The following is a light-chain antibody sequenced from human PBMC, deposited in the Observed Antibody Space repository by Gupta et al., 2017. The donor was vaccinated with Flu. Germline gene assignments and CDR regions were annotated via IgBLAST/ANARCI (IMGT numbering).Light chain of an antibody. V-gene: IGLV1-40*01. CDR1: GPNFGAGID. J-gene: IGLJ3*02. Sequence: QSVLTQPPSVSGAPGQLVTISCTGSGPNFGAGIDVHWYRQVPGTAPKLLIYSNINRPSGVPGRFSGSRSGTAASLAINGLQSEDEAAYYCTACDSSLSSWVFGGGTKLTVL. CDR2: SNI. CDR3: TACDSSLSSWV.